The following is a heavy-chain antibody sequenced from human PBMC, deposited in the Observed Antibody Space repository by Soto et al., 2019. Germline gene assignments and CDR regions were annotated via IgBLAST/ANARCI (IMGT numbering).Heavy chain of an antibody. CDR2: INPNSGGT. CDR1: GYTFTGYY. CDR3: ARDHYYDSSGYLNWFDP. J-gene: IGHJ5*02. V-gene: IGHV1-2*04. D-gene: IGHD3-22*01. Sequence: ASVKVSCKASGYTFTGYYMHWVRQAPGQGLEWMGWINPNSGGTNYAQKFQGWVTMTRDTSISTAYMELSRLRSDDTAVYYCARDHYYDSSGYLNWFDPWGQGTLVTVSS.